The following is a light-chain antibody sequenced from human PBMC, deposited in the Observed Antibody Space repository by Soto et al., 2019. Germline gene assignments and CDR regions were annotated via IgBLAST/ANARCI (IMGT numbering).Light chain of an antibody. V-gene: IGKV3-15*01. CDR1: QSISHK. CDR3: QQYNNWFLIS. J-gene: IGKJ5*01. Sequence: EIVVTQSPATLSVSPGERATLSCRVSQSISHKLAWYQQKPGQPPRLLIYDTSTRATDIPARFSGSGSGTEFTLTINSLQSEDLAVYYCQQYNNWFLISFGQGTRLEIK. CDR2: DTS.